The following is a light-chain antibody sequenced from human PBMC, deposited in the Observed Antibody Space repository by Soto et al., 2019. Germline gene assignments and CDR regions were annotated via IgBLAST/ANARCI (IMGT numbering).Light chain of an antibody. Sequence: DIQMTQSPSTLSASVGDRVTITGRASQNIGNWLAWYQQKPGKTPDLLIYDASSFESGVPLRFSGSGSGTEFSLTISSLQTDDSATYYCQQYHDEPWTFGQGTKVEIK. CDR1: QNIGNW. CDR3: QQYHDEPWT. J-gene: IGKJ1*01. CDR2: DAS. V-gene: IGKV1-5*01.